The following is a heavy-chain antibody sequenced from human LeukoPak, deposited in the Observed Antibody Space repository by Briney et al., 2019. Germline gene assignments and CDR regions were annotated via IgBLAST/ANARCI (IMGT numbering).Heavy chain of an antibody. CDR1: GFTFDDYA. Sequence: GGSLRLSCAASGFTFDDYAMHWVRQAPGKGLEWVSLISGDGGSTYYADSVKGRFTISRDNSKNSLYLQMNSLRTEDTALYYCATIGEIVVVAAYFGYWGQGTLVTVSS. D-gene: IGHD2-15*01. CDR2: ISGDGGST. V-gene: IGHV3-43*02. CDR3: ATIGEIVVVAAYFGY. J-gene: IGHJ4*02.